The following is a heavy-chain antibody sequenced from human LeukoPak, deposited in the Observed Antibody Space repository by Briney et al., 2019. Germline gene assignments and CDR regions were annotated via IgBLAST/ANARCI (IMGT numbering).Heavy chain of an antibody. CDR1: GYTFTSYG. J-gene: IGHJ4*02. CDR2: ISAYNGNT. V-gene: IGHV1-18*01. CDR3: AKNYYDSSGYLGPFDY. D-gene: IGHD3-22*01. Sequence: GASVKVSCKASGYTFTSYGISWVRQAPGQGLEWMGWISAYNGNTNYAQKLQGRVTMTTDTSTSTAYMELRSLRSDDTAVYYCAKNYYDSSGYLGPFDYRGQGTLVTVSS.